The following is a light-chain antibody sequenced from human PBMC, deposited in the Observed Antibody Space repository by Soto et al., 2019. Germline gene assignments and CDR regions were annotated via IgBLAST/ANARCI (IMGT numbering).Light chain of an antibody. CDR2: DVG. CDR3: SSYTAFTTDV. V-gene: IGLV2-14*03. J-gene: IGLJ1*01. Sequence: QSVLTQPASASGPPGQSITISCTGTNSDVGAYSYVSWYQQYPGKAPKLLIYDVGARPSGTSDRFSGSKSGNTASLTISGLQAEDEADYYCSSYTAFTTDVFGSGTKVTVL. CDR1: NSDVGAYSY.